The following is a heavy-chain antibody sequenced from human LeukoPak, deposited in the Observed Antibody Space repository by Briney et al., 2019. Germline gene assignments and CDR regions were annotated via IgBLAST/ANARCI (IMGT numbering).Heavy chain of an antibody. J-gene: IGHJ4*02. CDR1: GGSISSGGYY. CDR2: IYYSGST. V-gene: IGHV4-31*03. D-gene: IGHD5-18*01. Sequence: SETLSLTCTVSGGSISSGGYYWSWIRQHPGKGLEWNGYIYYSGSTYYNPSLKSRVTISVDTSKNQFSQKLSSVTAADTAVYYCASTVLQYSYGYFDYWGQGTLVTVSS. CDR3: ASTVLQYSYGYFDY.